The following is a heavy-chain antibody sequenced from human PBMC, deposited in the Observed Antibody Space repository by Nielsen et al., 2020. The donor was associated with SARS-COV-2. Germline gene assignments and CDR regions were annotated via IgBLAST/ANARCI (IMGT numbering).Heavy chain of an antibody. CDR1: GDSVSSNSAA. V-gene: IGHV6-1*01. CDR2: TYYRSKWYN. J-gene: IGHJ5*02. CDR3: ARDFSLAALYTSSSSSFWFDP. D-gene: IGHD6-6*01. Sequence: SQTLSLTCAISGDSVSSNSAAWNWIRQSPSRGLEWLGRTYYRSKWYNDYAVSVKSRITINPDTSKNQFSLQLNSVTPEDTAVYYCARDFSLAALYTSSSSSFWFDPWGQGTLVTVSS.